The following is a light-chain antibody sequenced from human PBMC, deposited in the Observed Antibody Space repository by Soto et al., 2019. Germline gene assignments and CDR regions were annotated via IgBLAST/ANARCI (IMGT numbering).Light chain of an antibody. Sequence: QSALTQPASVSGSPGQSITISCTGTSSDVGGYNYVSWYQQHPGKAPKFMIYEVTNRPSGVSNRFSGSKSGNTASLTFSGLQAEDEADYYCSSYTSSSTYVFGTGTKLTVL. CDR1: SSDVGGYNY. J-gene: IGLJ1*01. V-gene: IGLV2-14*01. CDR3: SSYTSSSTYV. CDR2: EVT.